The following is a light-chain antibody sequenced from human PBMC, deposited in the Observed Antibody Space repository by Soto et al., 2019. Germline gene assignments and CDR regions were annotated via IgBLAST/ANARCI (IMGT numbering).Light chain of an antibody. J-gene: IGLJ3*02. Sequence: QSVLTQSPSVSGAPGQRVTISCTGSSSNVGTGYDVHWYQQLPGTAPKLLISGDNNRPSGVPDRFSGSKSGTSASLAITGLQAEDEADYYCQSYDNSLGGWVFGGGTKLTVL. CDR3: QSYDNSLGGWV. CDR2: GDN. V-gene: IGLV1-40*01. CDR1: SSNVGTGYD.